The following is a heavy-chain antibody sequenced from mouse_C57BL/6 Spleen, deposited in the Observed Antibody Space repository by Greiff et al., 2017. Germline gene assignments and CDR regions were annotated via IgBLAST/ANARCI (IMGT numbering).Heavy chain of an antibody. CDR2: IHPNSGST. V-gene: IGHV1-64*01. Sequence: QVHVKQPGAELVKPGASVKLSCKASGYTFTSYWMHWVKQRPGQGLEWIGMIHPNSGSTNYNEKFKSKATLAVDKSSSTAYMQLSSLTSEDSAVYYCAGYGPFAYWGQGTLVTVSA. D-gene: IGHD1-2*01. J-gene: IGHJ3*01. CDR1: GYTFTSYW. CDR3: AGYGPFAY.